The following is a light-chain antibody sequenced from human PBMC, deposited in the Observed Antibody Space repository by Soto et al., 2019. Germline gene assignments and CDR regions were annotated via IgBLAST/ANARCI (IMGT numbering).Light chain of an antibody. V-gene: IGLV1-44*01. CDR3: SAWDGSRNDYV. Sequence: QSVLTQPPSASGTPGQRVTISCSGSSSNLGSETVTWYQQLPGTAPKVLIYSHSQRPSGVPDRFSGSKSGTSASLAISGLQFGDEAAYDCSAWDGSRNDYVFGTGTKVADL. J-gene: IGLJ1*01. CDR2: SHS. CDR1: SSNLGSET.